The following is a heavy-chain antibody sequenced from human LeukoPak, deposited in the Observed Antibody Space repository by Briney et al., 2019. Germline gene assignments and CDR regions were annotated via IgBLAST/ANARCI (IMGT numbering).Heavy chain of an antibody. V-gene: IGHV3-48*01. CDR1: GFTFSSYS. Sequence: GGSLRLSCDASGFTFSSYSMNWVRQAPGKGLEWNSYISTSTTTIYYANSVKGRFTISRDNAKNTLYLQMNSLRAEDTAVYYCAKVGDYGGYVLHGPFDYWGQGTLVTVSS. J-gene: IGHJ4*02. CDR2: ISTSTTTI. CDR3: AKVGDYGGYVLHGPFDY. D-gene: IGHD4-17*01.